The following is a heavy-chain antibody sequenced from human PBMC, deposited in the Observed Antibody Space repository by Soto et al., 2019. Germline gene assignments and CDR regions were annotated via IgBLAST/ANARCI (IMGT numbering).Heavy chain of an antibody. V-gene: IGHV5-51*01. D-gene: IGHD6-19*01. Sequence: GEALQISCKGFGTNFTNYLHGRVRQIPGKNPELVGVIYSGDSDTRYSACLEGQVTISADKSIRTAYRKGSRLNASDTAMYDCARTGGSGWDYYCYGMDVGRQGTNLTVSS. CDR1: GTNFTNYL. CDR2: IYSGDSDT. CDR3: ARTGGSGWDYYCYGMDV. J-gene: IGHJ6*02.